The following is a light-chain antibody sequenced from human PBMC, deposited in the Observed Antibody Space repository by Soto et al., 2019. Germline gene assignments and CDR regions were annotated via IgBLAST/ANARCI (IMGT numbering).Light chain of an antibody. Sequence: DIQMTQSPTSLSASVGDGVTITCRASQTVSTYLNWYQQKPGKAPKLLINAALTLQPGVPPRFSASGSGTDFTLTISSLQPEDFATYCCQQTYSTPQTFGQGTNVDIK. V-gene: IGKV1-39*01. CDR1: QTVSTY. CDR2: AAL. CDR3: QQTYSTPQT. J-gene: IGKJ1*01.